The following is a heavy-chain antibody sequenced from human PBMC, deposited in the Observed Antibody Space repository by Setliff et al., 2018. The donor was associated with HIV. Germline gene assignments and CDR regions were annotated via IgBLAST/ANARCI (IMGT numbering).Heavy chain of an antibody. CDR1: GGTFTRYA. D-gene: IGHD3-22*01. Sequence: ASVKVSCKASGGTFTRYAISWVRQAPGQGLEWMGGIIPILGGTNYAQKFQGRATMTRDTSISTAYMELSSLRSDDTAVYYCARNPDTSGYLYFYYYMDVWGKGTTVTVSS. J-gene: IGHJ6*03. V-gene: IGHV1-2*02. CDR3: ARNPDTSGYLYFYYYMDV. CDR2: IIPILGGT.